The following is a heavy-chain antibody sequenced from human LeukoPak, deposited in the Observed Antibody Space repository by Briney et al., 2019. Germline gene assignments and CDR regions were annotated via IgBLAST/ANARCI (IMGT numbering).Heavy chain of an antibody. CDR3: AKDLEAYYDSSGYPGLIDY. J-gene: IGHJ4*02. Sequence: SETLSLTCTVSGGSISSGSYYWSWIRQPAGKGLEWIGRIYTSGSTNYNPSLKSRVTISVDTSKNQFSLKLSSVTAADTAVYYCAKDLEAYYDSSGYPGLIDYWGQGTLVTVSS. V-gene: IGHV4-61*02. CDR2: IYTSGST. CDR1: GGSISSGSYY. D-gene: IGHD3-22*01.